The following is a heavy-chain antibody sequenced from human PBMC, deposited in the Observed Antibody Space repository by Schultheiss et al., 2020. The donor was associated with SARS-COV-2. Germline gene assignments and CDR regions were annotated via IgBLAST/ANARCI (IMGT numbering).Heavy chain of an antibody. D-gene: IGHD4-17*01. J-gene: IGHJ6*02. V-gene: IGHV4-4*07. CDR1: GGSISSYC. CDR3: ARDPSTDYGDYVDYYYYGMDV. Sequence: SETLSLTCTVSGGSISSYCWSWIRQPAGKGLEWIGRIYTSGSTNYNPSLKSRVTMSVDTSKNQFSLKLSSVTAADTAVYYCARDPSTDYGDYVDYYYYGMDVWGQGTTVTVSS. CDR2: IYTSGST.